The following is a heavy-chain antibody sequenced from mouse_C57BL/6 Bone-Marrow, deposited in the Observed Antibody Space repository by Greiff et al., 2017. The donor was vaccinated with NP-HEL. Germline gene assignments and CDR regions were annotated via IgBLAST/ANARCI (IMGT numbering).Heavy chain of an antibody. V-gene: IGHV1-59*01. J-gene: IGHJ3*01. CDR3: ARKLGRGWFAY. CDR2: IDPSDSYT. CDR1: GYTFTSYW. Sequence: QVQLQQPGAELVRPGTSVKLSCKASGYTFTSYWMHWVKQRPGQGLEWIGVIDPSDSYTNYNQKFKGKATLTVDTSSSTAYMQLSSLTSEDSAVYYCARKLGRGWFAYWGQGTLVTVSA. D-gene: IGHD4-1*01.